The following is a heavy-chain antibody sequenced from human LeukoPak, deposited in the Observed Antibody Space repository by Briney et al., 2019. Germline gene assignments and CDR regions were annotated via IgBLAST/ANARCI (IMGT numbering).Heavy chain of an antibody. J-gene: IGHJ4*02. V-gene: IGHV3-9*01. CDR2: ISWNSGSI. CDR1: GFTFDDYD. CDR3: AKDNYYDSSGYYTY. D-gene: IGHD3-22*01. Sequence: PGGSLRLSCAASGFTFDDYDMHWVRQAPGKGLEWVSGISWNSGSIGYADSVKGRFTISRDNAKNSLYLQMSSLRAEDTALYYCAKDNYYDSSGYYTYWGQGTLVTVSS.